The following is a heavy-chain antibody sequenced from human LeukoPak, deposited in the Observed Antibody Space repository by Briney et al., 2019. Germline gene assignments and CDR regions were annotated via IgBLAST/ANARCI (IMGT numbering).Heavy chain of an antibody. J-gene: IGHJ6*02. CDR2: INPNSGGT. Sequence: ASVKVSCKASGYTFTGYYMHWVRQAPGQGLEWMGWINPNSGGTNYAQKFQGRVTMTRDTSISTAYMELRSLRSDDTAVYYCARNPHPSNYGMDVWGQGTTVTVSS. CDR1: GYTFTGYY. CDR3: ARNPHPSNYGMDV. V-gene: IGHV1-2*02.